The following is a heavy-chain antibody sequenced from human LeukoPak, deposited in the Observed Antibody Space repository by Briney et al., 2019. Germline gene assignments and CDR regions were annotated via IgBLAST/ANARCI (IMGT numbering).Heavy chain of an antibody. CDR3: AREIVGGFNPGAY. CDR2: VHRSGST. Sequence: SETLSLACTVSPDSTTSNFWSWVRQPPGKGLEWIGEVHRSGSTNYNPSLQSRVTISIDRSKNQIALELSSVTAADTAVYYCAREIVGGFNPGAYWGQGTLVTVSS. J-gene: IGHJ4*02. D-gene: IGHD1-14*01. V-gene: IGHV4-4*02. CDR1: PDSTTSNF.